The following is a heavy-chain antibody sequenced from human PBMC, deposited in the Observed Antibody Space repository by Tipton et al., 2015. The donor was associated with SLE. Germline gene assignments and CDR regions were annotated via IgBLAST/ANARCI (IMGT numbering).Heavy chain of an antibody. J-gene: IGHJ6*03. Sequence: TLSLTCAVYGGSSSGYYWSWIRQPPGKGLEWIGEINHTGSIKYNPSLKSRVTISVDTSKNQFSLKLSSVTAADTAVYYCTRGADTYSSSWWYYYYYMDVWGKGTTVIVSS. V-gene: IGHV4-34*01. CDR2: INHTGSI. CDR1: GGSSSGYY. CDR3: TRGADTYSSSWWYYYYYMDV. D-gene: IGHD6-13*01.